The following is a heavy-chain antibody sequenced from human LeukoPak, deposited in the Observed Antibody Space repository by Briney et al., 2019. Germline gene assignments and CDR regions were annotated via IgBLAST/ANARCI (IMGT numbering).Heavy chain of an antibody. CDR2: IYPGDSDT. CDR1: GYTFTRSW. V-gene: IGHV5-51*01. J-gene: IGHJ4*02. D-gene: IGHD6-6*01. Sequence: GESLKISCQGSGYTFTRSWIVWVRQMSGKGLEWMGIIYPGDSDTRYSPSFQGQVTISADKSISTAYLQWSSLKASDTAMYYCARTEYSSSPFDYWGQGTLVTVSS. CDR3: ARTEYSSSPFDY.